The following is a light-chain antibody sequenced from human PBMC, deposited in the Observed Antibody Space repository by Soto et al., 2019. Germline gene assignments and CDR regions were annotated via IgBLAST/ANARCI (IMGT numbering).Light chain of an antibody. CDR1: SSDVGSYNL. CDR2: EGS. Sequence: SVLTKPASVSGSPGQSITISCTGTSSDVGSYNLVSWYQQHPGKAPKLMIYEGSKRHSGVSNRFSGSKSGNTASLTISGLQAEDEADYYCCSYAGSSSYVFGTGTEVNVL. V-gene: IGLV2-23*01. CDR3: CSYAGSSSYV. J-gene: IGLJ1*01.